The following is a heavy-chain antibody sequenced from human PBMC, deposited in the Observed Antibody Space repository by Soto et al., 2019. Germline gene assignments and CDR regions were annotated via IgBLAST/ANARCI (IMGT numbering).Heavy chain of an antibody. Sequence: QVQLQESGPGLVKPSGTLSLTCAVSGGSINSSDWWNWVRQPPGKGLEWIGEIYHGGNIYYNPSLKGRVTISLDMSKNQFSLTLNSVTAADTDVYYCARDHQYSSGWSFDFWGQGTLVTVSS. V-gene: IGHV4-4*02. J-gene: IGHJ4*02. CDR2: IYHGGNI. CDR3: ARDHQYSSGWSFDF. CDR1: GGSINSSDW. D-gene: IGHD6-13*01.